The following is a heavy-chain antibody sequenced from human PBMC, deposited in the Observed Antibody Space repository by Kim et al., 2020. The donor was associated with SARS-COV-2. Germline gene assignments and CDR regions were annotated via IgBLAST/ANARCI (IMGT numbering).Heavy chain of an antibody. D-gene: IGHD6-13*01. CDR2: IDPSDSYT. V-gene: IGHV5-10-1*01. CDR3: ARTSSSSWYGRSGFDP. CDR1: GYSFTSYW. Sequence: GESLKISCKGSGYSFTSYWISWVRQMPGKGLEWMGRIDPSDSYTNYIPSFQGHVTISADKSISTAYLQWSSLKASDTAMYYCARTSSSSWYGRSGFDPWGQGTLVTVSS. J-gene: IGHJ5*02.